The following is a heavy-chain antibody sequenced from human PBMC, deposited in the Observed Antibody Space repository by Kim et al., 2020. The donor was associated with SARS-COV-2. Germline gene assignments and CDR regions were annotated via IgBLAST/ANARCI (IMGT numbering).Heavy chain of an antibody. D-gene: IGHD4-17*01. CDR3: ARGGGPGGDYVGGDYFDY. J-gene: IGHJ4*02. CDR1: GGSISSSNW. CDR2: IYHSGST. V-gene: IGHV4-4*02. Sequence: SETLSLTCAVSGGSISSSNWWSWVRQPPGKGLEWIGEIYHSGSTNYNPSLKSRVTISVDKSKNQFSLKLSSVTAADTAVYYCARGGGPGGDYVGGDYFDYWGQGTLVTVSS.